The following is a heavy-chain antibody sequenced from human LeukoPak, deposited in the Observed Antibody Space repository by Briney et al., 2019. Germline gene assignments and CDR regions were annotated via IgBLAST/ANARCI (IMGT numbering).Heavy chain of an antibody. D-gene: IGHD2-2*01. CDR1: GGSISSSNYY. CDR3: ASDCSSTRCYGSDY. V-gene: IGHV4-39*01. CDR2: IYNSGST. J-gene: IGHJ4*02. Sequence: NPSETLSPTCTVSGGSISSSNYYWGWIRQPPGKGLEWIGSIYNSGSTYYNPSLKSRVTISVDTSKNQFSLKLSSVTAADTAVYYCASDCSSTRCYGSDYWGQGTLVTVSS.